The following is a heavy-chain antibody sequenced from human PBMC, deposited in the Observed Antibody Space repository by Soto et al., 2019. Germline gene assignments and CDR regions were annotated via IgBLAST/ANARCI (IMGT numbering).Heavy chain of an antibody. CDR1: GGSFSGYY. Sequence: PSETLSLTCAVYGGSFSGYYWSWIRQPPGKGLEWIGEINHSGSTNYNPSLKSRVTISVDTSKNQFSLKLSSVTAADTAVYYCAREVAAAGWEYYYYYMDVWGKGTTVT. J-gene: IGHJ6*03. V-gene: IGHV4-34*01. D-gene: IGHD6-13*01. CDR3: AREVAAAGWEYYYYYMDV. CDR2: INHSGST.